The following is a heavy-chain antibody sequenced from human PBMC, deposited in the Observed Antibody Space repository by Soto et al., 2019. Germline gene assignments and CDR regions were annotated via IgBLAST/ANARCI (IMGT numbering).Heavy chain of an antibody. CDR3: ARKWLDSYYFDY. J-gene: IGHJ4*02. CDR2: ISSNGGST. CDR1: GFTFSSYA. D-gene: IGHD6-19*01. Sequence: EVQLVESGGGLVQPGGSLRLSCAASGFTFSSYAMHWVRQAPGKGLEYVSAISSNGGSTYYANSVKGRFTISRDNSKNTLYLKMGSLRAEDMAVYYCARKWLDSYYFDYWGQGTLVTVSS. V-gene: IGHV3-64*01.